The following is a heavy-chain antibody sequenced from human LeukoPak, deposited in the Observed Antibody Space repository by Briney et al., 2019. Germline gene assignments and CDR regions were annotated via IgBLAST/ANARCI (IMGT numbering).Heavy chain of an antibody. D-gene: IGHD5-12*01. CDR1: GFTFSSYA. V-gene: IGHV3-48*01. CDR2: ISASSATI. CDR3: ARGPSGYHNT. J-gene: IGHJ4*02. Sequence: GGSLRLSCAASGFTFSSYAMSWVRQAPGKGLEWVSYISASSATIYYADSVKGRFTISRDNSKNTLYLQMNSLRAEDTAVYYCARGPSGYHNTGGQGTLVTVSS.